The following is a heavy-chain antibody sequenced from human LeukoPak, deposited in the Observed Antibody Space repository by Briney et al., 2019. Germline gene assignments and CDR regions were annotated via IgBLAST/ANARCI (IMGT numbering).Heavy chain of an antibody. D-gene: IGHD3-10*01. J-gene: IGHJ4*02. CDR1: GFTFSSYA. Sequence: PGGSLRLSCAASGFTFSSYAMSWVRQAPGKGLEWVSAISGSGGSTYYADSVKGRFTISRDNSKNTLYLQMNSLRDEDTAVYYCAKAAYYGSGSHNDYWGQGTLVTVSS. CDR3: AKAAYYGSGSHNDY. CDR2: ISGSGGST. V-gene: IGHV3-23*01.